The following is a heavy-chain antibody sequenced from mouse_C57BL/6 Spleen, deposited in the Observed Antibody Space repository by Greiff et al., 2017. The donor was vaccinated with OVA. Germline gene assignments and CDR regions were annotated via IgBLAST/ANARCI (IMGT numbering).Heavy chain of an antibody. CDR1: GYAFTNYW. CDR2: INPGSGGT. Sequence: QVQLQQSGAELVRPGTSVKVSCKASGYAFTNYWIEWVKQRPGQGLEWIGVINPGSGGTNYNEKFKGKATLTADKSSSTAYMQLSSLPSEDSAVYVCARQGGSYAMDYWGQGTSVTVSS. J-gene: IGHJ4*01. CDR3: ARQGGSYAMDY. V-gene: IGHV1-54*01.